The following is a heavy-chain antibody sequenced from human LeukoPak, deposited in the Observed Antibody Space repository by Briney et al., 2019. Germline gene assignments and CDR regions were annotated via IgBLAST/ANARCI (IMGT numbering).Heavy chain of an antibody. CDR1: GGTFSSYA. V-gene: IGHV1-69*04. CDR2: IIPVLGIA. D-gene: IGHD3-9*01. CDR3: AARPYFDWLLFLDY. Sequence: SVKVSCKASGGTFSSYAISWVRQAPGQGLEWMGRIIPVLGIANYAQKFQGRVTITADKSTSTAYMELSSLRSEDTAVYYCAARPYFDWLLFLDYWGQGTLVTVSS. J-gene: IGHJ4*02.